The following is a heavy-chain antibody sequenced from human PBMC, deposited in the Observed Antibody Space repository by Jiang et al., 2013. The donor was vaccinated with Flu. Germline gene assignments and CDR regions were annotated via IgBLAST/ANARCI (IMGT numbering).Heavy chain of an antibody. CDR1: GGTFSSYA. V-gene: IGHV1-69*06. J-gene: IGHJ4*02. D-gene: IGHD2/OR15-2a*01. CDR2: IIPIFGTA. Sequence: PGSSVKVSCKASGGTFSSYAISWVRQAPGQGLEWMGGIIPIFGTANYAQKFQGRVTITADKSTSTAYMELSSLRSEDTAVYYCASLLSMIAPQGFAYWGQGTLVTVSS. CDR3: ASLLSMIAPQGFAY.